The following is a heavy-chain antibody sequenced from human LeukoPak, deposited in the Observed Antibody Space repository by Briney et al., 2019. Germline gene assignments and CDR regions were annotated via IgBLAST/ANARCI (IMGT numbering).Heavy chain of an antibody. CDR3: ARSDIVVVPAAISHAFDI. D-gene: IGHD2-2*01. CDR1: GYTFTSYG. CDR2: ISAYNGNT. J-gene: IGHJ3*02. Sequence: ASVKVSCKASGYTFTSYGISWLRQAPGQGLEWMGWISAYNGNTNYAQKLQGGVTMTTDTSTSTAYMELRSLRSDDTAVYYCARSDIVVVPAAISHAFDIWGQGTMVTVSS. V-gene: IGHV1-18*01.